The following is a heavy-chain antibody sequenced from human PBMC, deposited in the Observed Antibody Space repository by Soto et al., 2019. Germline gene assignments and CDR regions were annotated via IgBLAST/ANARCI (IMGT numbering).Heavy chain of an antibody. J-gene: IGHJ4*02. CDR2: ISGSGGST. V-gene: IGHV3-23*01. CDR3: AKSGGYNYGYQETDY. CDR1: GFTFSSYA. Sequence: EVQLLESGGGLVQPGGSLRLSCAASGFTFSSYAISWVRQAPGKGQEWVSGISGSGGSTNYADSVKGRFTISRDNSKNTLYLQMNSLRAEDTAVYYCAKSGGYNYGYQETDYWGQGTLVTVSS. D-gene: IGHD5-18*01.